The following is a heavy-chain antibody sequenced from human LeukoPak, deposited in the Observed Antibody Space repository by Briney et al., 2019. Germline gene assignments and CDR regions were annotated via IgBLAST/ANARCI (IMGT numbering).Heavy chain of an antibody. D-gene: IGHD5-12*01. CDR3: ARGSARMVANPLFDY. J-gene: IGHJ4*02. CDR2: IYTSGST. CDR1: GGSISSGSNY. Sequence: SQTLSLTCTVSGGSISSGSNYWSWIRQPAGKGLEWIRRIYTSGSTNYNPSLKSRVTISVDTSKNQFTLNLSSVTAADTAVYYCARGSARMVANPLFDYWGQGTLVTVSS. V-gene: IGHV4-61*02.